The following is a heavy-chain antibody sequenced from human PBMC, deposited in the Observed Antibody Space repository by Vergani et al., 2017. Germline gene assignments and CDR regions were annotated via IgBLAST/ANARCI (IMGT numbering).Heavy chain of an antibody. D-gene: IGHD3-22*01. CDR1: GFTFSSYS. CDR2: ISSSSSYI. J-gene: IGHJ4*02. Sequence: EVQLVESGGGLEQPGRSLRLSCAASGFTFSSYSMNWVRQAPGKGLEWVSSISSSSSYIYYADSVKGRFTISRDNAKNSLYLQMNSLRAEDTAVYYCAREGTYYYDSSGYSNFDYWGQGTLVTVSS. V-gene: IGHV3-21*01. CDR3: AREGTYYYDSSGYSNFDY.